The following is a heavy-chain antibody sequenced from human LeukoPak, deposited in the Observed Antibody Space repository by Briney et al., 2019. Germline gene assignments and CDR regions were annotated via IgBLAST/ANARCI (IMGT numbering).Heavy chain of an antibody. CDR3: ARLSSRLNYYDSSGYYYFDY. V-gene: IGHV4-39*01. Sequence: SETLSLTCTVSGGSISSSSYYWGWLRQPPGKGLEWIGSIYYSGSTYYNPSLKSRVTISVDTSKNQFSLKLSSVTAADTAVYYCARLSSRLNYYDSSGYYYFDYWGQGTLVTVSS. J-gene: IGHJ4*02. D-gene: IGHD3-22*01. CDR1: GGSISSSSYY. CDR2: IYYSGST.